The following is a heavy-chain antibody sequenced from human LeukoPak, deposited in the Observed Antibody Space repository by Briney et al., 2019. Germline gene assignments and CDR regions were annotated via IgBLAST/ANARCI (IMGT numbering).Heavy chain of an antibody. CDR1: GFTFSSYG. CDR2: ISYDGSNK. CDR3: AKEDGAYYYDSSGYYRSYDAFDI. Sequence: GGSLRLSCAASGFTFSSYGMHWVRQAPGKGLEWVAVISYDGSNKYYADSVKGRFTISRDNSKNTLYLQMNSLRAEDTAVYYCAKEDGAYYYDSSGYYRSYDAFDIWGQGTMVTVSS. V-gene: IGHV3-30*18. J-gene: IGHJ3*02. D-gene: IGHD3-22*01.